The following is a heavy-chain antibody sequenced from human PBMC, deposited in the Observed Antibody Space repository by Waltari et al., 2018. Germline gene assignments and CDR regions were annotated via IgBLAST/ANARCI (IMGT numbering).Heavy chain of an antibody. J-gene: IGHJ4*02. Sequence: QVQLVQSGAEVKKPGSSVKVSCKASGGTFSSYTISWVRQAPGQGLEWMGRIIPILGIANYAQKFKGRVTITADKSTSTAYMELSSLRSEDTAVYYCAREAKDGGFDYWGQGTLVTVSS. CDR1: GGTFSSYT. D-gene: IGHD3-10*01. V-gene: IGHV1-69*08. CDR3: AREAKDGGFDY. CDR2: IIPILGIA.